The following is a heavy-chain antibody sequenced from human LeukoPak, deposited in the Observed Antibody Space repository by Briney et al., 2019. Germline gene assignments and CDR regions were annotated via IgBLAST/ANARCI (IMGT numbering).Heavy chain of an antibody. D-gene: IGHD6-19*01. CDR2: IYYSGST. V-gene: IGHV4-59*08. J-gene: IGHJ4*02. CDR3: ARIDRAVAGTIDY. Sequence: SETLSLTCTVSGGSISSYFWSWIRQPPGKGLEWIGYIYYSGSTNYNPSLKSRVTMSVDTSKNQFSLRLSSVTAADTAVYYCARIDRAVAGTIDYWGQGTLVTVSS. CDR1: GGSISSYF.